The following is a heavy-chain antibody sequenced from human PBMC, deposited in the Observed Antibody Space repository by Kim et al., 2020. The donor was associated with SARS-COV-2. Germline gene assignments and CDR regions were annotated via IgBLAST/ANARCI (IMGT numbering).Heavy chain of an antibody. J-gene: IGHJ4*02. CDR3: ARDFYGRATGSTSFDY. CDR1: GYTFTNYA. CDR2: VNAGNGNT. Sequence: ASVKVSCKASGYTFTNYAMHWVRQAPGQRLERMGWVNAGNGNTKYSQKFQGRVTITRDTSASTAYMVLTSLTSGDTAMYYCARDFYGRATGSTSFDYWGQGTLVTVSS. D-gene: IGHD1-1*01. V-gene: IGHV1-3*01.